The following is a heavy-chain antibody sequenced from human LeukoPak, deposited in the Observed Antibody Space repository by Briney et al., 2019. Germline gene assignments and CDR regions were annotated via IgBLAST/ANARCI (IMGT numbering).Heavy chain of an antibody. CDR2: ISSEGSST. Sequence: GGSLRLSCAASGFTFSIYWMHWVRQAPGKGLVWVSRISSEGSSTTYAGSVKGRFTISRDNAKDTLYLQMNSLRAEDTAVYYCAREGPGFDYWGQGTLVTVSS. D-gene: IGHD7-27*01. J-gene: IGHJ4*02. CDR1: GFTFSIYW. V-gene: IGHV3-74*01. CDR3: AREGPGFDY.